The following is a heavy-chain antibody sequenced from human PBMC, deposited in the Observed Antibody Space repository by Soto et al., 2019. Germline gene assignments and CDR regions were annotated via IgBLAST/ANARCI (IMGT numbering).Heavy chain of an antibody. J-gene: IGHJ1*01. CDR2: MNPNSGKA. CDR3: ARHLLAVGSRSGD. V-gene: IGHV1-8*01. CDR1: GYSFTTYD. D-gene: IGHD6-19*01. Sequence: QVQLVQSGAEVKKPGASVKVSCQASGYSFTTYDINWVRQATGQGLEWLGWMNPNSGKAGYAQKFQGRVTMTRNTPISTAYMDLGSLRSEDTAIYYCARHLLAVGSRSGDWGQGTLVTVSS.